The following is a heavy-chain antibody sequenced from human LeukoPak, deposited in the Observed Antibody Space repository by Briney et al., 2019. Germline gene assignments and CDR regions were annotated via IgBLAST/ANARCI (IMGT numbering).Heavy chain of an antibody. CDR3: AKSGGGSCYSYVES. CDR1: GFSFSSYA. V-gene: IGHV3-23*01. CDR2: ICGSGDST. Sequence: GGSLRLSRAASGFSFSSYAMSWVRQTPGKGLEWVSVICGSGDSTYYADSVKGRFTISRDSSKNTLYLQTNSLRAEDTAVYYCAKSGGGSCYSYVESWGQGTLVTVSS. J-gene: IGHJ4*02. D-gene: IGHD2-15*01.